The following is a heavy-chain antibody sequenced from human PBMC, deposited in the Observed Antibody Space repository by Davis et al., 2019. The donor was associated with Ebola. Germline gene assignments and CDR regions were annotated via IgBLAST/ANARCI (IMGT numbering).Heavy chain of an antibody. CDR2: INHSGST. D-gene: IGHD4-17*01. V-gene: IGHV4-34*01. CDR3: AADYGDYAARFDP. J-gene: IGHJ5*02. CDR1: GGSFSGYY. Sequence: MPSETLSLTCAVYGGSFSGYYWSWIRQPPGKGLEWIGEINHSGSTYYNPSLKSRVTISVDTSKNQFSLKLSSVTAADTAVYYCAADYGDYAARFDPWGQGTLVTVSS.